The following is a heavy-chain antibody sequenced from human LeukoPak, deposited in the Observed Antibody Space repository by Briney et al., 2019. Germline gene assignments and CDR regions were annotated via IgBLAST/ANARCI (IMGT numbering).Heavy chain of an antibody. D-gene: IGHD3-10*01. Sequence: SETLSLTCAVYGGSFSGYYWSWIRQPPGKGLEWIGEINHSGSTNYNPSLKSRVTISVDTSKNQFSLKLSSVTAADTAVYYCAREMSITMVRGVIGYWGQGTLVTVSS. CDR1: GGSFSGYY. V-gene: IGHV4-34*01. CDR2: INHSGST. CDR3: AREMSITMVRGVIGY. J-gene: IGHJ4*02.